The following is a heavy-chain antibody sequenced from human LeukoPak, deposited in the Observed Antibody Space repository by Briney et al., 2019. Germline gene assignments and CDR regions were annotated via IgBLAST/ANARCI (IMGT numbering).Heavy chain of an antibody. CDR3: AKDFYGSATYYFDY. CDR1: GFTLSRYA. V-gene: IGHV3-23*01. Sequence: GGSLRLSCAASGFTLSRYAMSWVPQAPGQGLEWVSAISGSGGSTFYAVSVKGRFTISRDNSKNTLYLQMNSLRAEDTAVYYCAKDFYGSATYYFDYWGQGTLVTVSS. J-gene: IGHJ4*02. CDR2: ISGSGGST. D-gene: IGHD3-10*01.